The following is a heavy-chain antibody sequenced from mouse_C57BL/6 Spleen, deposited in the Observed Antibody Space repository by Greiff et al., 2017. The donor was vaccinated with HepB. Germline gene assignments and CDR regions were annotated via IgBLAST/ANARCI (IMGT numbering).Heavy chain of an antibody. CDR3: ARGNYGSSYRYFDV. Sequence: QVQLQQPGAELVMPGASVKLSCKASGYTFTSYWMHWVKQRPGQGLEWIGEIDPSDSYTNYNQKFKGKSTLTVDKSSSTAYMQLSSLTSEDSAVYYCARGNYGSSYRYFDVWGTGTTVTVSS. CDR2: IDPSDSYT. D-gene: IGHD1-1*01. CDR1: GYTFTSYW. V-gene: IGHV1-69*01. J-gene: IGHJ1*03.